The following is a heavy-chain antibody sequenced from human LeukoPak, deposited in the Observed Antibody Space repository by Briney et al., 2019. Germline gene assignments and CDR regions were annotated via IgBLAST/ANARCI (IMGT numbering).Heavy chain of an antibody. J-gene: IGHJ5*02. CDR3: AQRLYANTPFDP. CDR1: GGSIGSSYH. CDR2: IYYIGTT. D-gene: IGHD3-16*01. Sequence: SETLSLTCSVSGGSIGSSYHWGWIRQPPGKGLQWIGTIYYIGTTDYNPSLKSRAIISVDRSKNQFSLKLTSVTAADTAVYYCAQRLYANTPFDPWGQGTLVTASS. V-gene: IGHV4-39*01.